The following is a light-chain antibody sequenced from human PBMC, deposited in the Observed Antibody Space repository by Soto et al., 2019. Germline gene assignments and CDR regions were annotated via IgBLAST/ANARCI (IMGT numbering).Light chain of an antibody. Sequence: DIQMTQSPSSLSASVGDRVTITCRAGQSISSYLNWYQQXPGKAPXLXXYAATSLQSGVPSRFSGNGSGTEFTLTISSLQTEDFLTYYCQQSYSTLTWTFGQGTKVDIK. CDR3: QQSYSTLTWT. CDR1: QSISSY. J-gene: IGKJ1*01. CDR2: AAT. V-gene: IGKV1-39*01.